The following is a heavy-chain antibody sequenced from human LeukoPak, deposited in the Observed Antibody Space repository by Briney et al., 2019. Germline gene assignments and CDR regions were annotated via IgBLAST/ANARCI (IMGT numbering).Heavy chain of an antibody. CDR2: IYYSGST. Sequence: SETLSLTCAVYGGSFSGYYWSWIRQPPGKGLEWIGYIYYSGSTNYNPSLKSRVTISVDTSKNQFSLKLSSVTAADTAVYYCAREIGYSSPFDYWGQGTLVTVSS. D-gene: IGHD6-13*01. CDR1: GGSFSGYY. CDR3: AREIGYSSPFDY. V-gene: IGHV4-59*01. J-gene: IGHJ4*02.